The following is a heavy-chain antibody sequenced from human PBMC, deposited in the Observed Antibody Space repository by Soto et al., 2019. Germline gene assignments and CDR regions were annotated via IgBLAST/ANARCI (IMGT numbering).Heavy chain of an antibody. D-gene: IGHD3-22*01. V-gene: IGHV1-2*02. CDR3: ATTYTTSGYYYDY. CDR1: GYTFTGYY. CDR2: FNPKSGGA. Sequence: QVQLVQSGSEMKQPGASVNVSCKASGYTFTGYYLHWVRQAPRQGLEWMGLFNPKSGGADYAKKFEGRVTMTRDTSISTAYMELSELTSDDTAVYYCATTYTTSGYYYDYWGKGTLVTVSS. J-gene: IGHJ4*02.